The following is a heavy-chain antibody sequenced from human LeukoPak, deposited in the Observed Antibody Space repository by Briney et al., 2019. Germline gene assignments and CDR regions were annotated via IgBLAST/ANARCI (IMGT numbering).Heavy chain of an antibody. V-gene: IGHV4-38-2*02. CDR1: GYSISSGYY. Sequence: SETLSLTCTVSGYSISSGYYWGWIRQPPGKGLEWIGSIYHSGSTYYNPSLKSRVTISVDTSKNPFSLKLSSVTAADTAVYYCARDLLYCSGGSCQDAFDIWGQGTMVTVSS. CDR3: ARDLLYCSGGSCQDAFDI. CDR2: IYHSGST. D-gene: IGHD2-15*01. J-gene: IGHJ3*02.